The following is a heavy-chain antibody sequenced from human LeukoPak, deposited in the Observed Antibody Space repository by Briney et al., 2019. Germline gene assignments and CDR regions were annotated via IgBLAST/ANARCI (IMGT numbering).Heavy chain of an antibody. J-gene: IGHJ4*02. CDR2: TCRNDDT. CDR1: GFSLRTGDVA. Sequence: SGPTLVNPTQSLTLTCSFSGFSLRTGDVAVAWMRQPPGEALEWLALTCRNDDTRYNPSLQDRVSITGDTSKSQVVLTLTNMDPVDAATYYCARTVSWSRLYFDFWGQGILVAVSP. V-gene: IGHV2-5*01. D-gene: IGHD2-21*02. CDR3: ARTVSWSRLYFDF.